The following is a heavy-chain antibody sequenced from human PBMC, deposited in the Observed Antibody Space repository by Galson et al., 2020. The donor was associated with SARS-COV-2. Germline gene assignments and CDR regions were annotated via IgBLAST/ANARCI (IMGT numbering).Heavy chain of an antibody. CDR3: AASIAATGPPDY. Sequence: ASVKVSCKASGYTFTSYGISWVRQAPGQGLEWMGWLSAYNGNTNYAQKLQGRVTMTTDTSTSTAYMELRSLRSDDTAVYYCAASIAATGPPDYWGQGTLVTVSS. D-gene: IGHD6-13*01. CDR2: LSAYNGNT. J-gene: IGHJ4*02. CDR1: GYTFTSYG. V-gene: IGHV1-18*01.